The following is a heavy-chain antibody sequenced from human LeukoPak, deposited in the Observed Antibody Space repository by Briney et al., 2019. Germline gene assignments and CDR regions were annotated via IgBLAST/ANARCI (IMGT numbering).Heavy chain of an antibody. Sequence: PSETLSLTCTVSGGSLSSHYWSWIRQPPGKGLELIGHIYYTGTTFYNPSLNSRVTISLDTSRNQFSLRLTSVTAPDTAVYYCARFSSGCSTASCHLAYWGQGTLVTVSS. D-gene: IGHD1-26*01. V-gene: IGHV4-59*11. CDR3: ARFSSGCSTASCHLAY. J-gene: IGHJ4*02. CDR1: GGSLSSHY. CDR2: IYYTGTT.